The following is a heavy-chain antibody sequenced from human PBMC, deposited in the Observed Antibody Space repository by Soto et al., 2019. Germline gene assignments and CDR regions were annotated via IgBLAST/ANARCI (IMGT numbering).Heavy chain of an antibody. CDR2: ISGSGGSI. Sequence: EVQLLESGGVLVQPGGSLRLSCAASGFTFSTYAMNWVRQAPGKGLEWVSAISGSGGSIHYADSVKGRFTISRDNSKNTLYLQMNSLRDEDTAVYHCVKGYWKGDVWGQGTTVTVSS. CDR3: VKGYWKGDV. D-gene: IGHD1-1*01. CDR1: GFTFSTYA. V-gene: IGHV3-23*01. J-gene: IGHJ6*02.